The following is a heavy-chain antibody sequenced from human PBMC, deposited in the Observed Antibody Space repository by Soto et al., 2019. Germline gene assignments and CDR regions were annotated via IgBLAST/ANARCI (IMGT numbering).Heavy chain of an antibody. V-gene: IGHV1-46*01. J-gene: IGHJ6*02. CDR1: GYTLSDYL. CDR2: INPRGGST. CDR3: ARGSGSFVYGMDV. Sequence: QVQLVQSGAEVKKPGASVKVSCNASGYTLSDYLIHWVRQAPGQGLEWVGTINPRGGSTRYAENCQGRVTMTSDTSTSTIFLELSSLRADDTAVFYCARGSGSFVYGMDVWGQGTNVTVSS. D-gene: IGHD3-10*01.